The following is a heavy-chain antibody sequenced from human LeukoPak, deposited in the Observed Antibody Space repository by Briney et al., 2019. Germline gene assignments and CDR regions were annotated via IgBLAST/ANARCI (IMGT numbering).Heavy chain of an antibody. Sequence: PGRSLRLSCAASGFTFDDYAMRWVRQAPGKGLEWVSGISWNSGSIGQADSVKGRFTISRDNAKNSLYLQMNSLRAEDTALYYCAKGDCSGGSCYPYYYYGMDVWGQGTTVTVSS. CDR3: AKGDCSGGSCYPYYYYGMDV. CDR1: GFTFDDYA. CDR2: ISWNSGSI. V-gene: IGHV3-9*01. D-gene: IGHD2-15*01. J-gene: IGHJ6*02.